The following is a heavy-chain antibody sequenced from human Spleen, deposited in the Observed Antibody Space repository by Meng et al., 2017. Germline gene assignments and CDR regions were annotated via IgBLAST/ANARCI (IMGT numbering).Heavy chain of an antibody. CDR2: ISYDEVNK. J-gene: IGHJ4*02. CDR1: GFTFSSFA. CDR3: ARESPGLRGNFFDY. Sequence: GGSLRLSCAASGFTFSSFAMHWVRQSPGKGLEWVATISYDEVNKYYADSVKGRFTISRDNAKNSLYLQMNSLRAEDTAVYYCARESPGLRGNFFDYWGQGTLVTVSS. D-gene: IGHD3-16*01. V-gene: IGHV3-30*04.